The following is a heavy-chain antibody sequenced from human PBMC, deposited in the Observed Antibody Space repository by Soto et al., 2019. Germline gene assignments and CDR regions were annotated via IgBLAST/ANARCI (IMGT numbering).Heavy chain of an antibody. D-gene: IGHD3-10*01. CDR1: GYTFTSYG. CDR2: ISAYNGNT. V-gene: IGHV1-18*01. Sequence: QVLLVQSGAEVKKPGASVKVSCKASGYTFTSYGISWVRQAPGQGLQWMGWISAYNGNTNYEQKLQGRVSMTPDTSTSTAYMELRSLRVDDPAVYYCVRDSGYRVSYWGQGTLATVSS. J-gene: IGHJ4*02. CDR3: VRDSGYRVSY.